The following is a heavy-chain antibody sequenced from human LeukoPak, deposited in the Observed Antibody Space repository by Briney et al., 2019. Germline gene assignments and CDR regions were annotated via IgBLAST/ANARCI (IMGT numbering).Heavy chain of an antibody. CDR3: ARHLPREYSYGPYYFDY. CDR1: GDSISSCY. D-gene: IGHD5-18*01. Sequence: SETLSLTCNVSGDSISSCYWSWIRQSPGKGLEWIGYIHYNGKTNYNPSLESRVTISLDTSRHQFSLKLSSVTAADTAVYYCARHLPREYSYGPYYFDYWGRGTLVTVSS. J-gene: IGHJ4*02. CDR2: IHYNGKT. V-gene: IGHV4-59*08.